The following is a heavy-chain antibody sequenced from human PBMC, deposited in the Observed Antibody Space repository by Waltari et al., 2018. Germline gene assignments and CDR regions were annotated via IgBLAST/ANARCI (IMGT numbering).Heavy chain of an antibody. CDR2: ISSSSSTI. V-gene: IGHV3-48*01. CDR1: GFTFSSYS. J-gene: IGHJ5*02. Sequence: EVQLVESGGGLVQPGGSLRLSCVASGFTFSSYSMNWVRQAPGKGLEWVSYISSSSSTIYYADSVKGRFTISRDNAKNSLYLQMNSLRAEDTAVYYCARDGDANWFDPWGQGTLVTVSS. D-gene: IGHD7-27*01. CDR3: ARDGDANWFDP.